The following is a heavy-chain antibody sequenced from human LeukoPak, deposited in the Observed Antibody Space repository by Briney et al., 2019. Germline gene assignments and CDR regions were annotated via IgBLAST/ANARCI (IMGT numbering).Heavy chain of an antibody. CDR2: ISYDGSNK. V-gene: IGHV3-30*04. CDR1: GFTFSSYA. CDR3: AKNYGDLVYYYYYYYMDV. J-gene: IGHJ6*03. D-gene: IGHD4-17*01. Sequence: GGSLRLSCAASGFTFSSYAMHWVRQAPGKGLEWVAVISYDGSNKYYADSVKGRFTISRDNSKNTLYLQMNSLRAEDTAVYYCAKNYGDLVYYYYYYYMDVWGKGTTVTISS.